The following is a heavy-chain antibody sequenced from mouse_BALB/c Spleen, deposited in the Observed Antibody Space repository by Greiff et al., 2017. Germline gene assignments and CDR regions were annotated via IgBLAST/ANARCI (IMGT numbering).Heavy chain of an antibody. V-gene: IGHV3-2*02. CDR1: GYSITSDYA. Sequence: EVKLQESGPGLVKPSQSLSLTCTVTGYSITSDYAWNWIRQFPGNQLEWMGYISYSGSTSYNPSLKSRISITRDTSKNPFFLQLNSVTTEDTATYYCAREGYYRYDAFAYWGQGTLVTVSA. CDR3: AREGYYRYDAFAY. D-gene: IGHD2-14*01. CDR2: ISYSGST. J-gene: IGHJ3*01.